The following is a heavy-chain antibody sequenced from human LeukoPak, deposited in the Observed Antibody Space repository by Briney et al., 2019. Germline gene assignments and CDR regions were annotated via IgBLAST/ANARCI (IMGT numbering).Heavy chain of an antibody. V-gene: IGHV1-46*03. Sequence: AASVKVSCKASGGTFSSYAISWVRQAPGQGLEWMGIINPSGGSTSYAQKFQGRVTMTRDTSTSTVYMELSSLRSEDTAVYYCARDLCTSCFPTGWFDPWGQGTLVTVSS. CDR3: ARDLCTSCFPTGWFDP. J-gene: IGHJ5*02. CDR1: GGTFSSYA. CDR2: INPSGGST. D-gene: IGHD2-2*01.